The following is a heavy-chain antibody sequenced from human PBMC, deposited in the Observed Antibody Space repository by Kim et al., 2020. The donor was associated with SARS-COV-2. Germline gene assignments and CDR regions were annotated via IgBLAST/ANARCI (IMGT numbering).Heavy chain of an antibody. D-gene: IGHD6-13*01. J-gene: IGHJ6*02. V-gene: IGHV4-59*01. CDR1: GGSISSYY. CDR3: ARVGTPGGSSWYDPHYYGMDV. Sequence: SETLSLTCTVSGGSISSYYWSWIRQPPGKGLEWIGYIYYSGSTNYNPSLKSRVTISVDTSKNQFSLKLSSVTAADTAVYYCARVGTPGGSSWYDPHYYGMDVWGQGTTVTVSS. CDR2: IYYSGST.